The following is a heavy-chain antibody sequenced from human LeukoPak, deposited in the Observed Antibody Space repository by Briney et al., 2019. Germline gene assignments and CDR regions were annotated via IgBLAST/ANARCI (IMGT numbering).Heavy chain of an antibody. CDR1: GFTVSGNY. Sequence: GGSLRLSCAASGFTVSGNYMSWVRQAPGKGLEWVSVIYSGRSTYYADSVKGRFTISRGDSKNTLYLQMNSLRAEDTAVYYCARGVDEGAFDIWGQGTMVTVSS. CDR3: ARGVDEGAFDI. V-gene: IGHV3-53*01. J-gene: IGHJ3*02. CDR2: IYSGRST.